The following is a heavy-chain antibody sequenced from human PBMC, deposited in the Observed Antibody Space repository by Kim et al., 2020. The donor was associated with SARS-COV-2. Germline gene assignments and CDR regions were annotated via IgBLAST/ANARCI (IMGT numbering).Heavy chain of an antibody. CDR1: GGSFSGYY. Sequence: SETLSLTCAVYGGSFSGYYWSWIRQPPGKGLEWIGEINHSGSTNYNPSLKSRVTISVDTSKNQFSLKLSSVTAADTAVYYCALRSGAAAKNWFDPWGQGTLVTVSS. CDR2: INHSGST. V-gene: IGHV4-34*01. D-gene: IGHD6-13*01. CDR3: ALRSGAAAKNWFDP. J-gene: IGHJ5*02.